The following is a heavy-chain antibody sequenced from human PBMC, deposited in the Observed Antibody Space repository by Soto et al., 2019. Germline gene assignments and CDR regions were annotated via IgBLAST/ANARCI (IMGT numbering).Heavy chain of an antibody. V-gene: IGHV4-31*03. J-gene: IGHJ4*02. CDR1: GGSISSGGYY. D-gene: IGHD3-10*01. CDR3: ARSRRYGFDY. Sequence: SETLSLTCTVSGGSISSGGYYWSWIRQHPGKGLEWIGYIYYSGSTYYNPSLKSRVTISVDTSKNQFSLKLSSVTAADTAVYYCARSRRYGFDYWGQGTLVTVSS. CDR2: IYYSGST.